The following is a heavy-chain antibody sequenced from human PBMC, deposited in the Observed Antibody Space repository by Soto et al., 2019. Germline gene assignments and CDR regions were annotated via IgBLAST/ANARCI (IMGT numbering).Heavy chain of an antibody. J-gene: IGHJ4*02. CDR1: GGSLTGYY. CDR3: ARGQEGIVATH. V-gene: IGHV4-34*01. CDR2: VKDGGST. Sequence: QVQLQQWGAGLLKPSETLSLTCTVNGGSLTGYYWSWIRQPPGKGLEWIGEVKDGGSTNYSPSLRGRVSISADTSKNHFSLGLTSVTAADTAVYFCARGQEGIVATHWDQGALVTVSS. D-gene: IGHD5-12*01.